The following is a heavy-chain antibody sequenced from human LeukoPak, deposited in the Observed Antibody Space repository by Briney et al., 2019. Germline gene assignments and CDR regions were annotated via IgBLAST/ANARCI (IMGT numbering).Heavy chain of an antibody. CDR3: ARGDCSGGSCSSMDV. V-gene: IGHV3-13*04. Sequence: GGSLRLSCAASGFTSSTYDMHWVRQATGKGLEWVSGINPAGDTYYPGSVKGRFTISREDAKNSFYLQMNSLRVGDTAVYYCARGDCSGGSCSSMDVWGQGTTVTVSS. D-gene: IGHD2-15*01. CDR2: INPAGDT. J-gene: IGHJ6*02. CDR1: GFTSSTYD.